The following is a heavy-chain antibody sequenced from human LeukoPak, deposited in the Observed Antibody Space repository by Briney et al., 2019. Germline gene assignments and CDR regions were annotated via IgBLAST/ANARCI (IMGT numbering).Heavy chain of an antibody. CDR3: ARDLPVGAILGFDP. CDR2: INPNRGGT. D-gene: IGHD1-26*01. V-gene: IGHV1-2*06. CDR1: GYTITGYY. J-gene: IGHJ5*02. Sequence: PAATVKLSCKASGYTITGYYMHWVRQPPGQGLEWMGRINPNRGGTNYAQMFQRRVTITRDTSNNTAYMELTMPRADAAALYYCARDLPVGAILGFDPWGQGTLVTVSS.